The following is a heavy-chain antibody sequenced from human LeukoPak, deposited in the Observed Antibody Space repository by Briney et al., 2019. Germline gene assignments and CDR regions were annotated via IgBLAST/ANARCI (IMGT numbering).Heavy chain of an antibody. CDR2: IWYDGNNK. Sequence: PGRSLRLSRAASGFTFNSYGIHWVRQAPGKGLEWVAVIWYDGNNKYYADSVKGRFTISRDSSKNTMYLQMNSLRAEDTAVYYCARGGVYSYGHYEYWGQGTLVTVSS. CDR3: ARGGVYSYGHYEY. J-gene: IGHJ4*02. CDR1: GFTFNSYG. D-gene: IGHD5-18*01. V-gene: IGHV3-33*01.